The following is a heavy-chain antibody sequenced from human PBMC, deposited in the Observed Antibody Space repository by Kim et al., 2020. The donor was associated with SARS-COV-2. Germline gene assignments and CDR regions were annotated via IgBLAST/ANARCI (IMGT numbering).Heavy chain of an antibody. V-gene: IGHV4-34*01. CDR1: GGSFSGYY. CDR2: INHSGST. D-gene: IGHD6-13*01. CDR3: ARGGEVSSSWYGNNWFDP. Sequence: SETLSLTCAVYGGSFSGYYWSWIRQPPGKGLEWIGEINHSGSTNYNPSLKSRVTISVDTSKNQFSLKLSSVTAADTAVYYCARGGEVSSSWYGNNWFDPWGQGTLVTVSS. J-gene: IGHJ5*02.